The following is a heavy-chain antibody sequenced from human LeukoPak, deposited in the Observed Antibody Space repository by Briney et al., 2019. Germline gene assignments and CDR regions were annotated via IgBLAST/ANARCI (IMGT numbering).Heavy chain of an antibody. CDR1: GFTFSDYY. Sequence: GGSLRLSCAASGFTFSDYYMSWIRQAPGRGLEWVSHISTSGSSIYYADSVKGRVTISRDNAKNSLYLQMNSLRAEDTAVYYCARRLTQYDCFDPWGQGILVTVSS. V-gene: IGHV3-11*01. J-gene: IGHJ5*02. CDR2: ISTSGSSI. CDR3: ARRLTQYDCFDP. D-gene: IGHD2-2*01.